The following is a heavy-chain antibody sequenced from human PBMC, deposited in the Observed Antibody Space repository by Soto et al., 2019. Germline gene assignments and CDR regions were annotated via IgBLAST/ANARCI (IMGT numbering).Heavy chain of an antibody. J-gene: IGHJ4*02. CDR3: ARVVIPDIALGYYFDY. Sequence: QVQLQESGPGLVKPSQTLSLTCTVSGGSISSGDYYWSWIRQPPGKGLEWIGYIYYSGSTYYNPSLKSRVTISVDTSKNQFSLKLSSVTAADTAVYYCARVVIPDIALGYYFDYWGQGTLVTVSS. V-gene: IGHV4-30-4*01. CDR1: GGSISSGDYY. D-gene: IGHD2-2*01. CDR2: IYYSGST.